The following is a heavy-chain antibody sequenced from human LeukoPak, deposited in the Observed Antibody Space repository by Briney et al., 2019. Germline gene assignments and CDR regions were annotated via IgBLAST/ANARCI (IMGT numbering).Heavy chain of an antibody. CDR2: IYYSGST. V-gene: IGHV4-39*07. J-gene: IGHJ5*02. CDR3: ARYGYCSGGSCYSSPTNNWFDP. CDR1: GFTFSSYS. D-gene: IGHD2-15*01. Sequence: PGGSLRLSCAASGFTFSSYSMNWVRQPPGKGLEWIGSIYYSGSTYYNPSLKSRVTISVDKSKNQFSLKLSSVTAADTAVYYCARYGYCSGGSCYSSPTNNWFDPWGQGTLVTVSS.